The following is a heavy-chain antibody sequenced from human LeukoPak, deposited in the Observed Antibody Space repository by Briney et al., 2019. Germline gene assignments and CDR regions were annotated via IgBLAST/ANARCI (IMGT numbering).Heavy chain of an antibody. V-gene: IGHV1-46*01. CDR3: ARLGRPLRRLGAGPNILTGYDY. D-gene: IGHD3-9*01. J-gene: IGHJ4*02. CDR1: GYTFTSYY. CDR2: INPSVGST. Sequence: GASVKVSCKASGYTFTSYYMHWVRQAPGQGLEWMGIINPSVGSTSYAQKFQGRVTMTRDTSTSTVYMELSSLRSEDTAVYYCARLGRPLRRLGAGPNILTGYDYWGQGTLVTVSS.